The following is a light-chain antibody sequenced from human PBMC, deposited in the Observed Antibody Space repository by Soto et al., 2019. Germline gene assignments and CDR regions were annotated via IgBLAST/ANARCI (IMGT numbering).Light chain of an antibody. CDR3: MQALQAPYT. V-gene: IGKV2-28*01. CDR1: QSLLHRNGYNY. CDR2: LGS. Sequence: DMVMTQSPLSLPVTPGEPASISCRSSQSLLHRNGYNYLDWYLQKPGQSPQLLIFLGSNRASGVPDRFSGSGSGTDFTLKISSVEAEDVGVYYCMQALQAPYTFGLGTKLEIK. J-gene: IGKJ2*01.